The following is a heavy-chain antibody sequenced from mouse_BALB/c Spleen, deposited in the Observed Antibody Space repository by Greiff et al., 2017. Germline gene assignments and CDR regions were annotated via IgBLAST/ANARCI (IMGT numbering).Heavy chain of an antibody. V-gene: IGHV1-54*01. J-gene: IGHJ2*01. CDR3: ARSTMVTSYYFDY. D-gene: IGHD2-2*01. Sequence: VQLQQSGAELVRPGTSVKVSCKASGYAFTNYLIELVKQRPGQGLEWIGVINPGSGGTNYNEKFKGKATLTADKSSSTAYMQLSSLTSDDSAVYFCARSTMVTSYYFDYWGQGTTLTVSS. CDR2: INPGSGGT. CDR1: GYAFTNYL.